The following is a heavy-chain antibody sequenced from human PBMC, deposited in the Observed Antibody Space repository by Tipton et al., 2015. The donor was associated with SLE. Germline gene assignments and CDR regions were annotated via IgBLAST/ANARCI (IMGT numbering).Heavy chain of an antibody. Sequence: QSGAEVKKPGASVKVSCKASGYTFTSYGISWVRQAPGQGLEWLGWIRAYNGNTNYAQKLQGRVTMTTDTSTSTAYMELRSLGSDDTAVYYCAREVSVPAAERRLDAIDIWGQGTMVTVSS. CDR1: GYTFTSYG. V-gene: IGHV1-18*01. CDR3: AREVSVPAAERRLDAIDI. D-gene: IGHD2-2*01. J-gene: IGHJ3*02. CDR2: IRAYNGNT.